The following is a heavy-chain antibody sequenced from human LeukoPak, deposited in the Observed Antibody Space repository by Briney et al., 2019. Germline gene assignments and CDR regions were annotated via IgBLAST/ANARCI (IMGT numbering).Heavy chain of an antibody. Sequence: GGSLRLSCSASGFTFSNYAMHWVRQAPGKGLEYVSAISSNGGITYYADSVKGRFTISRDNSKNALYLQMSNLRAEGTAVYYCVKRELGYCSSTSCYDSWGQGTLVTVSS. V-gene: IGHV3-64D*06. CDR2: ISSNGGIT. D-gene: IGHD2-2*01. J-gene: IGHJ5*01. CDR3: VKRELGYCSSTSCYDS. CDR1: GFTFSNYA.